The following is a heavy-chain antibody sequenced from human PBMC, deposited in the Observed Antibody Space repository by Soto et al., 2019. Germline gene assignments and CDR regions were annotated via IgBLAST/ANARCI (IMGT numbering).Heavy chain of an antibody. CDR1: GFTFSSYW. Sequence: GGSLRLSCAASGFTFSSYWMHWVRQAPGKGLVWVSRINSDGSSTSYADSVKGRFTTSRDNAKNTLYLQMNSLRAEDTAVYYCARAHAFIAVAGRGGNYYYYGMDVWGQGTTVTVSS. CDR3: ARAHAFIAVAGRGGNYYYYGMDV. V-gene: IGHV3-74*01. D-gene: IGHD6-19*01. J-gene: IGHJ6*02. CDR2: INSDGSST.